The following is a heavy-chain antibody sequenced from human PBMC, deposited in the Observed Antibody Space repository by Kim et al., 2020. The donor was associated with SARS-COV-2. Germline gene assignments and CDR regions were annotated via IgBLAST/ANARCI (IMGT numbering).Heavy chain of an antibody. V-gene: IGHV4-31*03. CDR1: GGSISSGGYY. J-gene: IGHJ4*02. CDR2: IYYSGST. D-gene: IGHD3-9*01. Sequence: SETLSLTCTVSGGSISSGGYYWSWIRQHPGKGLEWIGYIYYSGSTYYNPSLKSRVTISVDTSKNQFSLKLSSVTAADTAVYYCARVARYFDWLKDYFDYWGQGTLVTVSS. CDR3: ARVARYFDWLKDYFDY.